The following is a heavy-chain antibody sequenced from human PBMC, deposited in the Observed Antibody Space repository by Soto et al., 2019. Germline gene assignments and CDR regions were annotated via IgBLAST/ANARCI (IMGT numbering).Heavy chain of an antibody. CDR1: GYTFTSDA. V-gene: IGHV1-3*01. J-gene: IGHJ4*02. CDR2: INAGNGNT. D-gene: IGHD2-15*01. CDR3: ARDLGGWPDY. Sequence: GASVKVSCKSSGYTFTSDAIHWVRQAPGQRLEWMGWINAGNGNTKYSQKFQGRVTITRDTSASTAYMELSSLRSEDTAVYYCARDLGGWPDYWGQGTLVTVSS.